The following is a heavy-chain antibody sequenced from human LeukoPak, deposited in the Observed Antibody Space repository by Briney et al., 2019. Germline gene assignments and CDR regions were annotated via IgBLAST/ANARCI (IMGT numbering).Heavy chain of an antibody. V-gene: IGHV3-64*01. J-gene: IGHJ3*02. CDR3: ARGAGYDIETYPDFDAFDI. D-gene: IGHD3-9*01. Sequence: LTGGSLRLSCAASGFTSSSYAMHWVRQAPGKGLEYVSAISSNGGSTYYANSVKGRFTISRDNSKNTLYLQMGSLRAEDMAVYYCARGAGYDIETYPDFDAFDIWGQGTMVTVSS. CDR2: ISSNGGST. CDR1: GFTSSSYA.